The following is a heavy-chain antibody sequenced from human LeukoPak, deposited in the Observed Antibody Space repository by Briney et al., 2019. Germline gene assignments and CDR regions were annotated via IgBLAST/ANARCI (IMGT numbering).Heavy chain of an antibody. CDR1: GYSFTSYW. Sequence: GESLKISCQGSGYSFTSYWICWVGQLPGRGLEWMGRIDPADSQTNYSPSFQGHVTISADKSISTVYLQWSTLKASDTAMYYCARQLTSGDCDYWGQGTLVTVSS. CDR2: IDPADSQT. J-gene: IGHJ4*02. CDR3: ARQLTSGDCDY. V-gene: IGHV5-10-1*01. D-gene: IGHD1-1*01.